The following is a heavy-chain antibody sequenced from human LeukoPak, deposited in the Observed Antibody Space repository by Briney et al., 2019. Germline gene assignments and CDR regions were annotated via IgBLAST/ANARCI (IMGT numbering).Heavy chain of an antibody. V-gene: IGHV4-4*02. J-gene: IGHJ4*02. Sequence: SETLSLTCAVSGGSISSSNWWSWVRQPPGKGLEWIGEIYHSGSTNYNPSLKSRVTISVDKSKNQFSLKLSSVTAADTAVYYCARSPGGIYSGYEFDYWGQGTLVTVSS. CDR1: GGSISSSNW. CDR2: IYHSGST. CDR3: ARSPGGIYSGYEFDY. D-gene: IGHD5-12*01.